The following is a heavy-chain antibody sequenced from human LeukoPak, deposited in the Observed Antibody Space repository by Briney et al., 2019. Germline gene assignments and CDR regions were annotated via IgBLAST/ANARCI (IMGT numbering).Heavy chain of an antibody. J-gene: IGHJ3*02. V-gene: IGHV3-21*01. D-gene: IGHD3-22*01. CDR1: GFTFSSYS. Sequence: PGGSLRLSCAASGFTFSSYSMNWVRQAPGKGLEWVSSISSSSSYIYYADSVKGRFTISRDNAKNSLYLQMNSLRAEDTAVYYCARVLMDYYDSSGYSLNAFDIWGQGTMVTVSS. CDR3: ARVLMDYYDSSGYSLNAFDI. CDR2: ISSSSSYI.